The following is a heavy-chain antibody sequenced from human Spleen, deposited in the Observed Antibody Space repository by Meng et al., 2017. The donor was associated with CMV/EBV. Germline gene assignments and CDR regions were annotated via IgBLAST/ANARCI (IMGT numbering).Heavy chain of an antibody. J-gene: IGHJ6*02. V-gene: IGHV3-30*02. Sequence: GESLKISCAASGFTFSSNGMHWVRQAPGKGLEWVALIRFDGSNKYYADSVKGRFTISRDNSKNTLYLQMNSLRAEDTAIYYCARDLPSSWYRNGMDVWGQGTTVTVSS. CDR1: GFTFSSNG. D-gene: IGHD6-13*01. CDR3: ARDLPSSWYRNGMDV. CDR2: IRFDGSNK.